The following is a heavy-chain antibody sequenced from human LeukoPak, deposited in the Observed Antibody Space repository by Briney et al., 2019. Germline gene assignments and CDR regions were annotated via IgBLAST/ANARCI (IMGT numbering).Heavy chain of an antibody. Sequence: PGGSLRLSCAASGFTFSDYYMSWIRQAPGKGLEWVSYISSSGSTIYYADSVKGRFTISRDNAKNSLHLQMNSLRAEDTAVYYCARGPTVTSSYYYYGMDVWGQGTMVTVSS. D-gene: IGHD4-11*01. CDR1: GFTFSDYY. CDR2: ISSSGSTI. V-gene: IGHV3-11*01. CDR3: ARGPTVTSSYYYYGMDV. J-gene: IGHJ6*02.